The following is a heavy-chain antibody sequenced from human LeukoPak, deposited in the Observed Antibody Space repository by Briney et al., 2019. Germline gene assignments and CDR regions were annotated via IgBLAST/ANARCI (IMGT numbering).Heavy chain of an antibody. D-gene: IGHD4-11*01. CDR2: IYPGDCGT. CDR1: GYSFTSYW. CDR3: ARPAVTTAFYFDY. V-gene: IGHV5-51*01. Sequence: GESLKISCKGSGYSFTSYWIGWVRQMPGKGLELIGIIYPGDCGTRYSPSFQGQVTISADKSISTACLQWSSLKASDTAMYYCARPAVTTAFYFDYWGQGTLVPDSS. J-gene: IGHJ4*02.